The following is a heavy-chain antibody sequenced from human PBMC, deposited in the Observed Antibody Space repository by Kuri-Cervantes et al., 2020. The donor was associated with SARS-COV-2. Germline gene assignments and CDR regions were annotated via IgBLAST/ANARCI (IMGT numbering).Heavy chain of an antibody. D-gene: IGHD1-26*01. J-gene: IGHJ4*02. CDR3: ARVLSGSYPADY. CDR2: INPNSGGT. Sequence: ASVKVSCKVSGYTLTELSMHWVRQAPGQGLEWMGWINPNSGGTNYAQKFQGRVTMTRDTSISTAYMELSRLRSDDTAVYYCARVLSGSYPADYWGQGTLVTVSS. CDR1: GYTLTELS. V-gene: IGHV1-2*02.